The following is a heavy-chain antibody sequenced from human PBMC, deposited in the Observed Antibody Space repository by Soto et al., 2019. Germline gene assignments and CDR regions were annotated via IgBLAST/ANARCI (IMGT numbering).Heavy chain of an antibody. CDR2: INSDGSST. CDR1: GFTFSSSW. Sequence: RILSFAPSGFTFSSSWMHWVRQAPGKGLVWASRINSDGSSTSYADSVKGRFTISRDSAKNTLYLQMNSLRAEDTAVYYCAREPSEQWLAGGCYYSYSTEVWGQGNTVIISS. CDR3: AREPSEQWLAGGCYYSYSTEV. J-gene: IGHJ6*02. D-gene: IGHD6-19*01. V-gene: IGHV3-74*01.